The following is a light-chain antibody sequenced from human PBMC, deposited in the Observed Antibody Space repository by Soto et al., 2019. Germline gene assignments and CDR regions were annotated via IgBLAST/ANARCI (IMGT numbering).Light chain of an antibody. CDR3: QQRGNWPS. Sequence: DTQMTQSPSSLSASVGDRVTITCRASQGIYNYLAWYQQKPGKVPKILIYAASSLVSGVPSRFSGSGSGTDFTLTISSLEPEDFAVYYCQQRGNWPSFGGGTKVDIK. CDR1: QGIYNY. V-gene: IGKV1-27*01. CDR2: AAS. J-gene: IGKJ4*01.